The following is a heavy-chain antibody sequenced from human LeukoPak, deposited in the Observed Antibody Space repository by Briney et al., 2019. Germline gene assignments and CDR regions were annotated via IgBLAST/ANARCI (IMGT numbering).Heavy chain of an antibody. Sequence: GGSLRLSCAASGFTFSSYGMHWVRQAPGKGLEWVAVVWYDGSNKYYADSVKGRFTISRDNSKNTLYLPMNSLRAEDTAVYYCAKDLSLGAIDYWGQGTLVTVSS. D-gene: IGHD1-26*01. V-gene: IGHV3-33*06. J-gene: IGHJ4*02. CDR1: GFTFSSYG. CDR2: VWYDGSNK. CDR3: AKDLSLGAIDY.